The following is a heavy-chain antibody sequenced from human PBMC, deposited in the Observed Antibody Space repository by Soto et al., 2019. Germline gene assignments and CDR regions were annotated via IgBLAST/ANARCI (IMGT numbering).Heavy chain of an antibody. CDR3: ARGRRGFWSGYYGRNYYGMDV. CDR1: GGSFSGYY. V-gene: IGHV4-34*01. Sequence: SETLSLTCAVYGGSFSGYYWSWIRQPPGKGLEWIGEINHSGSTNYNPSLKRRVTISVDTAKNQFSLKLSSVTAADTAVYYCARGRRGFWSGYYGRNYYGMDVWGQGTTVTVSS. CDR2: INHSGST. J-gene: IGHJ6*02. D-gene: IGHD3-3*01.